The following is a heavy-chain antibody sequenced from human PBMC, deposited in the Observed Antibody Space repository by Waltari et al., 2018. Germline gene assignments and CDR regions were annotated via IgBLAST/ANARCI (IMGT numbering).Heavy chain of an antibody. CDR3: VREDGTRAFFYMDV. CDR2: MYRGGGT. V-gene: IGHV3-66*02. Sequence: QLVESGGGLVQPGGYLRLSCAASGFTVSSRYMRWVPQAPGKGLEWVSIMYRGGGTNYADSVKGRFTISRDNSKNTLYLQMSSLRPEDTAVYYCVREDGTRAFFYMDVWGKGTTVTVSS. D-gene: IGHD1-1*01. J-gene: IGHJ6*03. CDR1: GFTVSSRY.